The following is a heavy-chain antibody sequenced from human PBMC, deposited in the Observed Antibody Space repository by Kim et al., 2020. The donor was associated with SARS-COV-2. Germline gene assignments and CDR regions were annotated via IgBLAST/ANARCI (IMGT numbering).Heavy chain of an antibody. J-gene: IGHJ6*02. Sequence: ASVKVSCKASGYTFTSYGISWVRQAPGQGLEWMGWISAYNGNTNYAQKLQGRVTMTTDTSTSTAYMELRSLRSDDTAVYYCARDRGEDIVVVPAETFMENYYYGMDVWGQGTTVTVSS. CDR2: ISAYNGNT. D-gene: IGHD2-2*01. V-gene: IGHV1-18*04. CDR1: GYTFTSYG. CDR3: ARDRGEDIVVVPAETFMENYYYGMDV.